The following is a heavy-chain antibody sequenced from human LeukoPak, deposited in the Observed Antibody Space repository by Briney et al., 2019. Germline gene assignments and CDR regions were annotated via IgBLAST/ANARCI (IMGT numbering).Heavy chain of an antibody. Sequence: SETLSLTCAVYGGSFSGYYWSWIRQPPGKGLEWIGEINHSGSTNYNPSLKSRVTISVDTSKNQFSLKLSSVTAADTAVYYCARPQLRYCSSTSCRYMDVWGKGTTVTISS. CDR2: INHSGST. D-gene: IGHD2-2*01. V-gene: IGHV4-34*01. CDR1: GGSFSGYY. J-gene: IGHJ6*03. CDR3: ARPQLRYCSSTSCRYMDV.